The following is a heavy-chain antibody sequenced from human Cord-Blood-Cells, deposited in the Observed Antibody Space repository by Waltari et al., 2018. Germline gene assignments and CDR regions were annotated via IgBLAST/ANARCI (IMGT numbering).Heavy chain of an antibody. Sequence: EVRLVESGGGLVQPGGSLRLSCAASGFTFSSYEMNWVRQAPAKGLEWVSYISSSGSTIYYPDSVKGRVTSSRDNAKISLYLQMNSLRAEDTAVYYCARDKPGIAAAGTTLFDYWGQGTLVTVSS. J-gene: IGHJ4*02. D-gene: IGHD6-13*01. V-gene: IGHV3-48*03. CDR1: GFTFSSYE. CDR3: ARDKPGIAAAGTTLFDY. CDR2: ISSSGSTI.